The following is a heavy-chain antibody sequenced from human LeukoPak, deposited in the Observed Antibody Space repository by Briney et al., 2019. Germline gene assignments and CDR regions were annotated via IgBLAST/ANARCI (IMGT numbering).Heavy chain of an antibody. CDR3: ARDSHKFDSSGYYPDAFDI. V-gene: IGHV3-48*03. D-gene: IGHD3-22*01. J-gene: IGHJ3*02. Sequence: GGSLRLSCAASGLTLSSYEMNWVRQAPGKGLEWVSYISSSGSSTYYADSVKGRFIISRDNAKKSLYLQMHSLRAEDTAVYYCARDSHKFDSSGYYPDAFDIWGQGTMVTVSS. CDR1: GLTLSSYE. CDR2: ISSSGSST.